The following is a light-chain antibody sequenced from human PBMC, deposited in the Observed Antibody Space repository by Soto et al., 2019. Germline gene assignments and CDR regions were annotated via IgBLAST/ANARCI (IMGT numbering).Light chain of an antibody. CDR3: QQYDSSSPT. V-gene: IGKV1-5*01. CDR2: DAS. J-gene: IGKJ1*01. Sequence: DIQMTQSPSTLSASVGDRVTITCRASPSIGRWLAWYQQKPGKAPKFLIYDASSLEPGVPSRFSGSGSGSEFTLTISSLQPDDFAAYYCQQYDSSSPTFGQGTKVEVK. CDR1: PSIGRW.